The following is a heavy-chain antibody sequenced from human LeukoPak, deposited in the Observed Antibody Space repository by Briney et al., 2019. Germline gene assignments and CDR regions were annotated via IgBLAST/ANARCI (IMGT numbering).Heavy chain of an antibody. CDR1: GGSIGNFE. V-gene: IGHV4-4*07. J-gene: IGHJ4*02. D-gene: IGHD6-19*01. Sequence: SETRSSPFTVPGGSIGNFEWGWIRQPARKGLEWIGRIHIRGSTDYSPSLKSRVSMTVDTSKNQFFLRLRSVTAADTAVYYCVRDGTGDSSGSHLWGQGTPVTVSS. CDR3: VRDGTGDSSGSHL. CDR2: IHIRGST.